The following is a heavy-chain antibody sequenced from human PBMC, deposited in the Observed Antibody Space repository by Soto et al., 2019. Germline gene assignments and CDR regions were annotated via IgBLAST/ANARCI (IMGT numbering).Heavy chain of an antibody. V-gene: IGHV3-33*01. CDR2: IWYDGSNK. CDR1: GFTFSSYG. D-gene: IGHD3-10*01. J-gene: IGHJ6*02. Sequence: GSLRLSCAASGFTFSSYGMHWVHQAPGKGLEWVAVIWYDGSNKYYADSVKGRFTISRDNSKNTLYLQMNGLRAEDTAVYYCARDLWKWFGESPNYYYGMDVWGQGTTVTVSS. CDR3: ARDLWKWFGESPNYYYGMDV.